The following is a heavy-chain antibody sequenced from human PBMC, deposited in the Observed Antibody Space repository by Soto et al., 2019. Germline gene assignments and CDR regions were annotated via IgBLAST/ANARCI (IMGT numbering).Heavy chain of an antibody. J-gene: IGHJ4*02. Sequence: SETLSLTYIVSNYSISSGYHWGWIRQPPGKGLEGIGTIYQSVNTYQNPSLKSRVILSIDKSKNQFSLNLRNVTAADTAVYYCVRGNVNFDFWGKGILATVHS. D-gene: IGHD3-10*02. CDR1: NYSISSGYH. CDR3: VRGNVNFDF. V-gene: IGHV4-38-2*02. CDR2: IYQSVNT.